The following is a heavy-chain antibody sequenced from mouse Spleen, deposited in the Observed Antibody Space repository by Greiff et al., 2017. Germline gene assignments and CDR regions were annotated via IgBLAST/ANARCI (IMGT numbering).Heavy chain of an antibody. J-gene: IGHJ4*01. CDR2: INPGSGGT. V-gene: IGHV1-54*01. Sequence: VQLQQSGAELVRPGTSVKVSCKASGYAFTNYLIEWVKQRPGQGLEWIGVINPGSGGTNYNEKFKGKATLTADKSSSTAYMQLSSLTSEDSAVYFCARDKENAMDYWGQGTSVTVSS. CDR3: ARDKENAMDY. CDR1: GYAFTNYL.